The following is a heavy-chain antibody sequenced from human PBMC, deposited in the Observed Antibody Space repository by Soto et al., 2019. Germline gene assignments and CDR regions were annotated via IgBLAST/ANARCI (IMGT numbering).Heavy chain of an antibody. CDR3: AKIPTGSGSSKFDY. V-gene: IGHV3-23*01. J-gene: IGHJ4*02. Sequence: GGSLRLSCAASGFIFSSYAMGWVRQAPGKGLEWISAISGSGSFTHYADSVRGRFTISRDNSQNQLYLQMNNLRGDDTAMYYCAKIPTGSGSSKFDYWGQGIQVTVSS. D-gene: IGHD3-10*01. CDR1: GFIFSSYA. CDR2: ISGSGSFT.